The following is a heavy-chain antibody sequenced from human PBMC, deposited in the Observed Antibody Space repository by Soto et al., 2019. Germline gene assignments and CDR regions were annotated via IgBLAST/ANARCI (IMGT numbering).Heavy chain of an antibody. V-gene: IGHV3-23*01. D-gene: IGHD6-19*01. CDR1: GFTFSSYA. J-gene: IGHJ2*01. CDR2: ISGSGGST. CDR3: AKALKVAGTPSDL. Sequence: EVQLLESGGGLVQPGGSLRLSCAASGFTFSSYAMSWVRQAPGKGLEWVSAISGSGGSTYYADSVKGRFTISRDNSKNTLYLQMNRLRAEDTAVYYCAKALKVAGTPSDLWGRGTLVTVSS.